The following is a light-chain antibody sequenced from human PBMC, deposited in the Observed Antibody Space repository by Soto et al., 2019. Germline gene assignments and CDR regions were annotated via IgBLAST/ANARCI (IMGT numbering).Light chain of an antibody. V-gene: IGKV3D-15*01. CDR3: QQYGISPPWT. CDR1: QSVSSN. Sequence: EIVMTQSPVTLPVSPGERATLSCRASQSVSSNLAWYQQKPGQAPRLLIYGASTRANGIPARFSGSGSGTELTLTISSLQSEDFAVYYCQQYGISPPWTFGQGTKVDIK. CDR2: GAS. J-gene: IGKJ1*01.